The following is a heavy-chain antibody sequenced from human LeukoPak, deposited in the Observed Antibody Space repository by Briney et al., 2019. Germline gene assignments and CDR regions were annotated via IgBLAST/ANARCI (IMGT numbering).Heavy chain of an antibody. D-gene: IGHD3-10*01. CDR1: GFTFSSYA. CDR3: AKDLLLWFGELAKPRSDDY. Sequence: GGSLRLSCAASGFTFSSYAMSWVRQAPGKGLEWVSAISGSGGSTYYADSVKGWFTISRDNSKNTLYLQMNSLRAEDTAVYYCAKDLLLWFGELAKPRSDDYWGQGTLVTVSS. V-gene: IGHV3-23*01. J-gene: IGHJ4*02. CDR2: ISGSGGST.